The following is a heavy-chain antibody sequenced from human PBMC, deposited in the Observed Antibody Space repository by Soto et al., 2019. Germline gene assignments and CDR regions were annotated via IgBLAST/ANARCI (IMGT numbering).Heavy chain of an antibody. CDR2: IKSKTDGGTT. CDR1: GFTFSNAW. D-gene: IGHD2-2*02. V-gene: IGHV3-15*07. J-gene: IGHJ6*02. Sequence: GGSLRLSCAASGFTFSNAWMNWVRQAPGKGLEWVGRIKSKTDGGTTDYAAPVKGRFTISRDDSKNTLYLQMNSLKTEDTAVYYCTTDIVVVPAAIYYYYGMDVWGQGTTVTVSS. CDR3: TTDIVVVPAAIYYYYGMDV.